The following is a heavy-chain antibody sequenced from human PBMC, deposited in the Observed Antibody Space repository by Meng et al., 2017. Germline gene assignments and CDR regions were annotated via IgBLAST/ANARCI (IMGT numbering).Heavy chain of an antibody. D-gene: IGHD4-23*01. V-gene: IGHV1-69*02. J-gene: IGHJ4*02. CDR2: IIPILSIA. Sequence: VHCGDGVQRLCSSVKDCCKASGGTFSSHTISWGRQAPGQGLEWMGRIIPILSIANYAQKFQGRVTITADKSTSTAYMELSSRRSEDTAVYYCASYGGKGYFDYWGQGTLVTRLL. CDR1: GGTFSSHT. CDR3: ASYGGKGYFDY.